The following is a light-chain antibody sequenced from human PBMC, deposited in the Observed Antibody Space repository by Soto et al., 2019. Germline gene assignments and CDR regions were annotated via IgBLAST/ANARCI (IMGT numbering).Light chain of an antibody. V-gene: IGKV3-20*01. J-gene: IGKJ5*01. Sequence: EIVLTQSRGTLSFSPGERATLSCRASQSVSGRYLAWYQQKPGQAPRLLIYGASSRATGIPDRFSGGGPGTDFTLTISRLEPGDFAVYFCQQYGGFPITFGQGTRLEIK. CDR3: QQYGGFPIT. CDR2: GAS. CDR1: QSVSGRY.